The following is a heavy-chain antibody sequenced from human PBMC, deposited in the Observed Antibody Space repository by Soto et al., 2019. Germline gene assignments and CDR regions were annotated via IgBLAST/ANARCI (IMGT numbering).Heavy chain of an antibody. CDR2: IYYSGST. J-gene: IGHJ4*02. D-gene: IGHD3-3*01. V-gene: IGHV4-39*01. CDR3: ARLFYEDFWSGSPPGY. CDR1: GGTISSSSYY. Sequence: SETLSLTCTVSGGTISSSSYYWGWIRQPPGKGLGWIGSIYYSGSTYYNPSLKSRVTISVDTSKNQFSPKLSSVTAADTAVYYCARLFYEDFWSGSPPGYWGQGTLVTVAS.